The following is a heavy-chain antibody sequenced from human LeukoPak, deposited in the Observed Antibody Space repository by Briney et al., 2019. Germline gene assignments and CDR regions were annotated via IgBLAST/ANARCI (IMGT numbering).Heavy chain of an antibody. Sequence: GASVKVSCKASGYTFTGYYMHWVRQAPGQGLEWMGWINPNNGGTNYAQKFQGRVTMTRDTSISTAYMELSRLRSDDTAVYYCARDLAEFRIAVIGTFGYWGQGTLVTVSS. CDR1: GYTFTGYY. J-gene: IGHJ4*02. CDR3: ARDLAEFRIAVIGTFGY. CDR2: INPNNGGT. D-gene: IGHD6-19*01. V-gene: IGHV1-2*02.